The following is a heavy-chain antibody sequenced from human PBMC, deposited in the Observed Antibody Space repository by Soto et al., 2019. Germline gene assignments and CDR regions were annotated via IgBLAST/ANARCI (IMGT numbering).Heavy chain of an antibody. CDR3: ARISTYDFWSGYYRENWFDP. D-gene: IGHD3-3*01. Sequence: SLRLSCAASGFTFSSYWMSWVRQAPGKGLEWVANIKQDGSEKYYVDSVKGRFTISRDNAKNQFSLKLSSVTAADTAVYYCARISTYDFWSGYYRENWFDPRGQGTLVTVSS. V-gene: IGHV3-7*03. J-gene: IGHJ5*02. CDR1: GFTFSSYW. CDR2: IKQDGSEK.